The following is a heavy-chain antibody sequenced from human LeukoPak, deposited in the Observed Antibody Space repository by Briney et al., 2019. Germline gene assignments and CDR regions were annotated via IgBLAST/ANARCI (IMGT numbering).Heavy chain of an antibody. V-gene: IGHV3-21*01. D-gene: IGHD3-22*01. CDR3: ARDPTYYYDSSGPIFDY. CDR1: GFTFSSYS. J-gene: IGHJ4*02. CDR2: ITSSSSYI. Sequence: GGSLRLSCAASGFTFSSYSMNWVRQAPGKGLEWVSSITSSSSYIYYADSVKGRFTISRDNAKNSLYLQMNSLRAEDTAVYYCARDPTYYYDSSGPIFDYWGQGTLVTVSS.